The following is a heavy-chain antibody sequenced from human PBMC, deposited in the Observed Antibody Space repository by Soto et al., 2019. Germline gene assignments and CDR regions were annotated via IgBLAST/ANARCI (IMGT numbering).Heavy chain of an antibody. CDR1: GYTFTSYG. Sequence: ASVKVSCKASGYTFTSYGISWVRQAPGQGLEWMGWISAYNGNTNYAQKLQGRVIMTTDTSTSTAYMELRSLRSDDTAVYYCARVPRFWSGYYPLWYYYYYMDVWGKGTTVTVSS. CDR3: ARVPRFWSGYYPLWYYYYYMDV. V-gene: IGHV1-18*01. J-gene: IGHJ6*03. CDR2: ISAYNGNT. D-gene: IGHD3-3*01.